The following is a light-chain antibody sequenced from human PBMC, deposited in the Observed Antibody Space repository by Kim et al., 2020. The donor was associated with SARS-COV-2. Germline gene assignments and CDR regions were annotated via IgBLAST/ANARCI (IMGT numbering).Light chain of an antibody. Sequence: VSPGQTVSITCAGDKWGDKDACWYQQKPGQSPVLVIYQDSKRPSGIPERFSGSNSGNTATLTISGTHAMDDADYYCQAFDSSPAVFGGGTQLTVL. CDR2: QDS. CDR3: QAFDSSPAV. CDR1: KWGDKD. V-gene: IGLV3-1*01. J-gene: IGLJ2*01.